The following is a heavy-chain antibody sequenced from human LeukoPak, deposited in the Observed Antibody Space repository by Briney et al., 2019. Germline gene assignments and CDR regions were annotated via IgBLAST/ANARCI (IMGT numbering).Heavy chain of an antibody. J-gene: IGHJ4*02. CDR1: GFTFSRYS. CDR3: ARGYSGGYDY. Sequence: TAGSLRLSCAASGFTFSRYSMNWVRQAPGKGLEWVSYIIDSSSTIYYADSVKGRFTISRDNAKNSLYLKMNSLRDEDTAVYYCARGYSGGYDYWGQGTLVTVSS. V-gene: IGHV3-48*02. D-gene: IGHD6-19*01. CDR2: IIDSSSTI.